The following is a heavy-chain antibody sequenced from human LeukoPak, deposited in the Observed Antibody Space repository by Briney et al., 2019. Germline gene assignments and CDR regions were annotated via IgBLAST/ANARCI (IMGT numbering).Heavy chain of an antibody. CDR3: AKEGSTVARRPPFDY. V-gene: IGHV3-23*01. CDR1: GFTFSNYA. D-gene: IGHD2-15*01. CDR2: IGGGGAST. Sequence: GGSLRLSCAASGFTFSNYAMSWVRQAPGKGLEWVSAIGGGGASTYYADSVKGRFTISRDNSKNTLCLQINSLSAEDTAVYYCAKEGSTVARRPPFDYWGQGTLVTVSS. J-gene: IGHJ4*02.